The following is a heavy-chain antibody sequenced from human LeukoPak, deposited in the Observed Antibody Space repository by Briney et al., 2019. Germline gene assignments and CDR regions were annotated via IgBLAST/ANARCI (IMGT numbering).Heavy chain of an antibody. CDR3: AKRSCSSTSCYTARAYNWFDP. V-gene: IGHV3-23*01. J-gene: IGHJ5*02. CDR1: AFTFSSYD. D-gene: IGHD2-2*02. Sequence: PGGSLRLSCAASAFTFSSYDMSWVRQAPGKGLEWVSGISGSGGSTYYADSVKGRFTISRDNSKNTLYLQMNSLRAEDTAVYYCAKRSCSSTSCYTARAYNWFDPWGXGTLVTVSS. CDR2: ISGSGGST.